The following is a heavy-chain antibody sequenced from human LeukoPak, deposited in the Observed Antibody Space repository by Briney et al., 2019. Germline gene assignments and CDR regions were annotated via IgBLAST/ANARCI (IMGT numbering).Heavy chain of an antibody. D-gene: IGHD6-6*01. J-gene: IGHJ6*03. CDR2: INPSGGST. V-gene: IGHV1-46*01. CDR1: GYTFTSYY. CDR3: ATSSSSRHYYYYMDV. Sequence: ASVKVSCKASGYTFTSYYMHWVRQAPGQGLEWMGIINPSGGSTSYAQKFQGRVTMTRDMSTSTAYMELRSLRSDDTAVYYCATSSSSRHYYYYMDVWGKGTTVTVSS.